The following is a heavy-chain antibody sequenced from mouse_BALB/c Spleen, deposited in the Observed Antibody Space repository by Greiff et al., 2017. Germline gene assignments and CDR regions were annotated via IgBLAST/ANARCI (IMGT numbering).Heavy chain of an antibody. CDR2: ISSGSSTI. D-gene: IGHD4-1*01. CDR3: ARSNWEDYFDY. J-gene: IGHJ2*01. Sequence: EVMLVESGGGLVQPGGSRKLSCAASGFTFSSFGMHWVRQAPEKGLEWVAYISSGSSTIYYADTVKGRFTIARDNPKNTLFLQMTSLRSEDTAMYYCARSNWEDYFDYWGQGTTLTVSA. V-gene: IGHV5-17*02. CDR1: GFTFSSFG.